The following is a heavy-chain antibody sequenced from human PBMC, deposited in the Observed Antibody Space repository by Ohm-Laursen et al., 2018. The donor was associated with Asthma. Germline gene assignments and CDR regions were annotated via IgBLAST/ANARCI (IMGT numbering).Heavy chain of an antibody. CDR2: ISWNSGSI. CDR3: AKDIGHSNAFDI. D-gene: IGHD2-21*01. CDR1: GFTFDDYA. V-gene: IGHV3-9*01. J-gene: IGHJ3*02. Sequence: SLRLSCSASGFTFDDYAMHWVRQTPGKGLEWVSGISWNSGSIGYADSVKGRFTISRDNAKNSLYLQMNSLRAEGTALYYCAKDIGHSNAFDIWGQGTMVTVSS.